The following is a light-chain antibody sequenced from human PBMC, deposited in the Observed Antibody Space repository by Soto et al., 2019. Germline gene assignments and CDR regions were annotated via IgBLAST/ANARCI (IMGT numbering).Light chain of an antibody. J-gene: IGLJ1*01. CDR3: AAWDDSLNGHV. CDR2: TTN. V-gene: IGLV1-44*01. Sequence: QSVLTQPHSASGTPGQRVTISCSGSSSNIGTSSVHWFQQLPGTAPKLLISTTNQRPSGVPERFSGSKSGPSASLAISGLQSEDEADYYCAAWDDSLNGHVFGTGTKLTV. CDR1: SSNIGTSS.